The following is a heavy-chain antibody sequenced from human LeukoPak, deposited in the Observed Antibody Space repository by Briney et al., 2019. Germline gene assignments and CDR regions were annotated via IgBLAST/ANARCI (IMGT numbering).Heavy chain of an antibody. Sequence: PGGSLRLSCAASVFTFSSYSMNWVRQAPGKGLEWVSSISSSSSYIYYADSVKGRFTISRDNAKNSLYLQMNSLRAEDTAVYYCARGGGEYSYGFLDYWGQGTLVTVS. CDR1: VFTFSSYS. V-gene: IGHV3-21*01. D-gene: IGHD5-18*01. J-gene: IGHJ4*02. CDR3: ARGGGEYSYGFLDY. CDR2: ISSSSSYI.